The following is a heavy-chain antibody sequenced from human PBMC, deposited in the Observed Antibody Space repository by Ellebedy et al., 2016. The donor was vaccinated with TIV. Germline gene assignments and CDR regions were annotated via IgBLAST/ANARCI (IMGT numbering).Heavy chain of an antibody. CDR3: VCSGDTRAFDAFDV. Sequence: SETLSLXCIVSGGSISSIGYYWGWIRQPPGKGLEWIASIYYSGSTYYNPSLKSRVTVSVDTSKNQFSLRLRSVTAADTAVYYCVCSGDTRAFDAFDVWGQGTMVSVSS. V-gene: IGHV4-39*01. D-gene: IGHD2-15*01. CDR2: IYYSGST. CDR1: GGSISSIGYY. J-gene: IGHJ3*01.